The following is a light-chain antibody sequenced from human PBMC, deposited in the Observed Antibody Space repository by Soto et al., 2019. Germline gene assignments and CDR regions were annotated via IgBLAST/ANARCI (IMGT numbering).Light chain of an antibody. J-gene: IGKJ1*01. V-gene: IGKV3D-15*01. CDR2: AAS. CDR1: QSVSRN. CDR3: QQYNNWPRT. Sequence: EIVMTQSPPTLSVSHGERATRSCPASQSVSRNLAWYQQRPGQAPRLLIYAASTRATGVPTRFSGSGSGTEFTLTISSLQSEDFAVYYCQQYNNWPRTFGPGTKVDIK.